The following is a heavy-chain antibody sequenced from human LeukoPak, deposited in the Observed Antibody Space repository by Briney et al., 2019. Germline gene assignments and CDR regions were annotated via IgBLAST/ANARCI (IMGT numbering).Heavy chain of an antibody. CDR3: ARGWLAETTVVTPYNY. CDR2: ISYDGSNK. V-gene: IGHV3-30-3*01. J-gene: IGHJ4*02. Sequence: AGGSLRLSCAASGFTFSSYAMHWVRQAPGKGLEWVAVISYDGSNKYYADSVKGRFTISRDNSKNTLYLQMNSLRSEDTAVYYCARGWLAETTVVTPYNYWGQGTLVTVSS. D-gene: IGHD4-23*01. CDR1: GFTFSSYA.